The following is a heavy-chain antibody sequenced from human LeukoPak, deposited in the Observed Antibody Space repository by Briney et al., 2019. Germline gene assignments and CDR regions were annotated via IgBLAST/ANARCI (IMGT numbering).Heavy chain of an antibody. J-gene: IGHJ4*02. CDR3: ALGTKPLSYHFFDY. V-gene: IGHV3-74*03. CDR1: GFSFSTYW. D-gene: IGHD1-7*01. Sequence: GGSLRLSCAASGFSFSTYWMHWVRQAPGRGLVWVSRINSDGSSTTYADSVKGRFTLSRDNAKNTLYLQMNSLRAEDTAVYYCALGTKPLSYHFFDYWAREPWSPSPQ. CDR2: INSDGSST.